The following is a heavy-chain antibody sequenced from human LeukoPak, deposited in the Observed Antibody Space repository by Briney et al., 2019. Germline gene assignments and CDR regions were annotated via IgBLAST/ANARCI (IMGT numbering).Heavy chain of an antibody. CDR3: ARGPNLPYSYVFYYYYYMDV. V-gene: IGHV1-8*01. J-gene: IGHJ6*03. CDR1: GYTFTSYD. CDR2: MNPNSGNT. D-gene: IGHD5-18*01. Sequence: ASVKVSCKASGYTFTSYDINWVRQATGQGLEWMGWMNPNSGNTGYAQKLQGRVTMTRNTSISTAYMELSSLRSEDTAVYYCARGPNLPYSYVFYYYYYMDVWGKGTTVTISS.